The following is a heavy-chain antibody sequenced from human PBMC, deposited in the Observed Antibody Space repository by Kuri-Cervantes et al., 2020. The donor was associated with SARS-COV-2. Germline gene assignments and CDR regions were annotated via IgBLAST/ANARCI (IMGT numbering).Heavy chain of an antibody. V-gene: IGHV4-61*09. CDR3: ARERESFGVVDAFDI. CDR1: GASIGSGSNF. D-gene: IGHD3-10*01. Sequence: SETLSLTCTVSGASIGSGSNFWTWIRQPAGKGLEWIGYIYTTGGTNYNPSLKSRITISLDTSKNQFSLKLSSVTAADTAVYYCARERESFGVVDAFDIWGQGTMVTVSS. J-gene: IGHJ3*02. CDR2: IYTTGGT.